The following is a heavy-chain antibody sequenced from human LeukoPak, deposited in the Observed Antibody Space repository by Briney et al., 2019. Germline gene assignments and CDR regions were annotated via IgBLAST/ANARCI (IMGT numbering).Heavy chain of an antibody. CDR2: FYAGDT. Sequence: SETLSFTCTVSAASISSDNYYWNWIRQPAGRGLEWNGRFYAGDTKYNPSLNNRATVSVDTSRNQFSLTLSSVTAADTATYYCARGVFMTSGRYFYYMDLWGTGTTVTVSS. D-gene: IGHD2-21*01. CDR3: ARGVFMTSGRYFYYMDL. CDR1: AASISSDNYY. J-gene: IGHJ6*03. V-gene: IGHV4-61*02.